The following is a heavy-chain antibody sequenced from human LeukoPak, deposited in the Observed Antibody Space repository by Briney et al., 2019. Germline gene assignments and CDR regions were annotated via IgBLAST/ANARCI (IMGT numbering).Heavy chain of an antibody. CDR3: ATAAKGGMVGATYYFEY. Sequence: SETLSLTCAIYGGSFNVYYWGWIRQPPGKGLEWIGEINHSESTNYNPSLKSRVTISVDTSKNQFSLNLTSVTAADTAVYYCATAAKGGMVGATYYFEYWGQGALVTVSS. D-gene: IGHD1-26*01. CDR1: GGSFNVYY. CDR2: INHSEST. V-gene: IGHV4-34*01. J-gene: IGHJ4*02.